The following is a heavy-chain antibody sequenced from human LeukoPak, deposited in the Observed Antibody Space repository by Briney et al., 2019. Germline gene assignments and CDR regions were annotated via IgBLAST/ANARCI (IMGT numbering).Heavy chain of an antibody. CDR3: ARSVEGYCSGGSCYSYYYMDV. V-gene: IGHV4-34*01. CDR2: INHSGST. J-gene: IGHJ6*03. Sequence: SETLSLTCAVYGGSFSGYYWSWIRQPPGKGLEWIGEINHSGSTNYNPSLKSRVTISVDTSKNQFSLKLSSVTAADTAVYYCARSVEGYCSGGSCYSYYYMDVWGKGTTVTVSS. D-gene: IGHD2-15*01. CDR1: GGSFSGYY.